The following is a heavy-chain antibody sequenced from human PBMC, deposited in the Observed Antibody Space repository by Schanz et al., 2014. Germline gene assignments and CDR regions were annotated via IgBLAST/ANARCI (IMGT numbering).Heavy chain of an antibody. J-gene: IGHJ4*02. CDR3: ARGSPENMIRGELDY. D-gene: IGHD3-10*01. Sequence: QVQLVQSGAEVKKPGASVKVSCKASGYTFTSYGINWVRQAPGQGLEWMGIINPIGGSTTYAQKFRGPVTLTTDTSTDTAYLELTSLRSEDTAVYYCARGSPENMIRGELDYWGQGTLVTVSS. CDR2: INPIGGST. CDR1: GYTFTSYG. V-gene: IGHV1-46*03.